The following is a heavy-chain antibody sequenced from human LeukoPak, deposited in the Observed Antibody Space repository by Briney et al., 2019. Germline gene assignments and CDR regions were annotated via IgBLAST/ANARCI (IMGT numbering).Heavy chain of an antibody. Sequence: PGGSLRLSCAASGFAFNNYAMSWVRQAPGKGLEWVSGISGRGDSTYYTESVKGRFTISRDNSKNTLYLQMNSLRAEDTAVYYCARLGGGSYSGYWGQGTLVTVSS. CDR1: GFAFNNYA. J-gene: IGHJ4*02. CDR2: ISGRGDST. V-gene: IGHV3-23*01. CDR3: ARLGGGSYSGY. D-gene: IGHD1-26*01.